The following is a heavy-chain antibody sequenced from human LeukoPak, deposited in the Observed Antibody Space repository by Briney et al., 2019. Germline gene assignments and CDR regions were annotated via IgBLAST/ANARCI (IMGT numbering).Heavy chain of an antibody. CDR3: ARSASPYYYGSGSYQAPYY. V-gene: IGHV3-48*03. CDR2: ISSSGSTI. J-gene: IGHJ4*02. Sequence: GGSLRLSCAASGFTFSSYETNWVRQAPGKGLEWVSYISSSGSTIYYADSVKGRFTISRDNAKSSLYLQMNSLRAEDTAVYYCARSASPYYYGSGSYQAPYYWGQGTLVTVSS. D-gene: IGHD3-10*01. CDR1: GFTFSSYE.